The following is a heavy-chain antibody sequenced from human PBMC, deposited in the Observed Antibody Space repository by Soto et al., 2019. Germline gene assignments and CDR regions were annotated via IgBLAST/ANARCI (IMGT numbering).Heavy chain of an antibody. D-gene: IGHD6-19*01. V-gene: IGHV6-1*01. CDR2: TYYRSNWRH. CDR1: GDSVSCNTAA. CDR3: ARGVAGSGFDL. Sequence: PSQTLSLTCAISGDSVSCNTAAWNLIRSSPSRGLEWLGRTYYRSNWRHDYAVSVKSRITVNPDTSKNHFSLQLNSVTPDDTAVYYCARGVAGSGFDLWGQGTLVTVSS. J-gene: IGHJ4*02.